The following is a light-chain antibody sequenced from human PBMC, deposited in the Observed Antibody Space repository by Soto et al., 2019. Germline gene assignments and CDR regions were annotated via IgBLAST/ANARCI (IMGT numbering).Light chain of an antibody. J-gene: IGLJ2*01. CDR1: SSNIGAGYD. V-gene: IGLV1-40*01. CDR2: ADN. Sequence: QSALTQTPSVSGALGQKITMSCTGSSSNIGAGYDVHRYQQFPGAAPRLLIYADNNRPSGVPDRFSASKSGTSASLAITGLQGEDEANYYCQSYDTSLSGVIFGAGTKLTVL. CDR3: QSYDTSLSGVI.